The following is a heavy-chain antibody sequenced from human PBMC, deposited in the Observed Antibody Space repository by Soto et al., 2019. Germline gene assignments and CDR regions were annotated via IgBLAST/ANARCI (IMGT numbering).Heavy chain of an antibody. CDR2: IRSRANNFAT. CDR3: ARGQGAAIGDYYYHGMDV. V-gene: IGHV3-73*02. Sequence: EVQLVESGGGLVQPGGSLKLSCAASGFIFSGSAIHWVRQASGKGLEWVGRIRSRANNFATSFAASVKGRFTFSRDDSKKTAYLQMNTLKPEDTAVYYCARGQGAAIGDYYYHGMDVWGQGTTVTVSS. D-gene: IGHD2-2*02. CDR1: GFIFSGSA. J-gene: IGHJ6*02.